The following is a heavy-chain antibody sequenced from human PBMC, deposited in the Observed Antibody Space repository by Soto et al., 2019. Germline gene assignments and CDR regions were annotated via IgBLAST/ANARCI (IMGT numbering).Heavy chain of an antibody. V-gene: IGHV4-34*01. CDR1: GFTFSSYS. D-gene: IGHD2-8*01. J-gene: IGHJ5*02. CDR2: INHSGST. Sequence: GSLRLSCAVSGFTFSSYSMSWVRQAPGKGLEWIGAINHSGSTNYNPSLKSRVTISVEPSKNQFSLKLSSVTAADTAVYYCAREGLGYCTNGVCYKHWFDPWGQGTLVTVSS. CDR3: AREGLGYCTNGVCYKHWFDP.